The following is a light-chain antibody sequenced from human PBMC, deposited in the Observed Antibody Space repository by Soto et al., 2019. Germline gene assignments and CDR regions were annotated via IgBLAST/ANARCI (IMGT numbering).Light chain of an antibody. V-gene: IGKV3-15*01. CDR1: QSVSSN. J-gene: IGKJ1*01. CDR2: GAS. CDR3: QQYNNWPRT. Sequence: EIVMTQSPATLSVSPGERATLSCRASQSVSSNLAWYQQKPGQAPRLLIYGASTRATGIPARFSGSGSGTEFTLTISSLQSEDFAVYYCQQYNNWPRTFGQGTTVDIX.